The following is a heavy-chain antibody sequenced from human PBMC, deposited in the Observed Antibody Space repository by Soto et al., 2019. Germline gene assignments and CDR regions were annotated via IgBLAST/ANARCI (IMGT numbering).Heavy chain of an antibody. Sequence: EVQLVETGGGLIQPGGSLRLSCAASGFTVSSNYMSWVRQAPGKGLEWVSVIYSGGSTYYADSVKGRFTISRDNSKNTLYFQMNSRRAEDTSVYYCASLSNSTARAAYYYYYYGMDVWGQGTTVTVSS. CDR3: ASLSNSTARAAYYYYYYGMDV. CDR1: GFTVSSNY. D-gene: IGHD2-2*01. J-gene: IGHJ6*02. V-gene: IGHV3-53*02. CDR2: IYSGGST.